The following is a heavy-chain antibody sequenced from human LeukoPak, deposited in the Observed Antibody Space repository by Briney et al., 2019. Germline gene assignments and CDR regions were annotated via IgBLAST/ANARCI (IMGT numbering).Heavy chain of an antibody. CDR1: GFTFSNAW. CDR3: TIIWFGELFQGDY. V-gene: IGHV3-15*01. D-gene: IGHD3-10*01. J-gene: IGHJ4*02. Sequence: GGSLRLSCAASGFTFSNAWMTWVRQAPGKGLEWGGGIKSETNGGTTHYAAPVKGRFTISRDDSKNTLYLQMNSLQTEDTAVYYCTIIWFGELFQGDYWGQGTLVTVSS. CDR2: IKSETNGGTT.